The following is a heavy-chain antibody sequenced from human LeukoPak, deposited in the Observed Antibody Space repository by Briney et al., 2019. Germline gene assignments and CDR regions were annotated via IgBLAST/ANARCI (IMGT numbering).Heavy chain of an antibody. CDR3: AKVQGIVVVITTAVDY. CDR2: ISGSGGST. CDR1: GFTFSSYA. D-gene: IGHD3-22*01. Sequence: GALRLSCAASGFTFSSYAMSWVRQAPGKGLEWVSAISGSGGSTYYADSVKGRFTISRDNSKNTLYLQMNSLRAEDTAVYYCAKVQGIVVVITTAVDYWGQGTLVTVSS. J-gene: IGHJ4*02. V-gene: IGHV3-23*01.